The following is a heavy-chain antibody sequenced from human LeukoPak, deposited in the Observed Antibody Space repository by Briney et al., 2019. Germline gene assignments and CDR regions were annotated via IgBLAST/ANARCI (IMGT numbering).Heavy chain of an antibody. CDR3: ARDTLRDNWNYGGQYYFDY. CDR2: ISSSSTI. D-gene: IGHD1-7*01. CDR1: GFTFSSYS. Sequence: GGSLRLSCAASGFTFSSYSMNWVRQAPGKGLEWVSYISSSSTIYYADSVKGRFTISRDNAKNSLYLQMNSLRAEDTAVYYCARDTLRDNWNYGGQYYFDYWGQGALVTVSS. J-gene: IGHJ4*02. V-gene: IGHV3-48*01.